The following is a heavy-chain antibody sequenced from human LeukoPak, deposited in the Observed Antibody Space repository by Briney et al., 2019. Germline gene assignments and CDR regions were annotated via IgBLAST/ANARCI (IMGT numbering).Heavy chain of an antibody. V-gene: IGHV3-7*05. CDR2: IKQGGTKE. CDR1: GFTFSSSS. Sequence: GGSLRLSCATSGFTFSSSSMNWVRQAPGKGLEWVAYIKQGGTKEYYVDSVKGRFTISRDNAKNSLYLQMNSLRVEDTAVYYCTKEGFWGQGTLVTVSS. CDR3: TKEGF. J-gene: IGHJ3*01.